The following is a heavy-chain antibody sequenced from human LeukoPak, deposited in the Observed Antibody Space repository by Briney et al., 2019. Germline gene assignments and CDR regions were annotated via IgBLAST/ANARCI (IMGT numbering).Heavy chain of an antibody. CDR3: AREGIAAAEDNFQH. D-gene: IGHD6-13*01. J-gene: IGHJ1*01. Sequence: ASVKVSCKASGYTFTSYAMNWVRQAPGQGLEWMGWINTNTGNPTYAQGFTGRFVFSLDTSVSTAYLQISSLKAEDTAVYYCAREGIAAAEDNFQHWGQGTLVTVSS. CDR2: INTNTGNP. V-gene: IGHV7-4-1*02. CDR1: GYTFTSYA.